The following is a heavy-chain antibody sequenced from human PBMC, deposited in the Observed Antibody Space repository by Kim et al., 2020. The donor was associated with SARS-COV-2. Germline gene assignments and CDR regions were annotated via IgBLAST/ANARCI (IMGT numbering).Heavy chain of an antibody. CDR1: GFTVSSHY. J-gene: IGHJ4*02. CDR2: IYSGGSGGST. V-gene: IGHV3-53*01. D-gene: IGHD4-17*01. Sequence: GGSLRLSCAASGFTVSSHYMSWVRHAPGRGLEWVSVIYSGGSGGSTYYADSVKGRFTISRDNSKNTIYLQMNSLRAEDTAVYYCARNDYGDSLFDYWGQGTLVTVSS. CDR3: ARNDYGDSLFDY.